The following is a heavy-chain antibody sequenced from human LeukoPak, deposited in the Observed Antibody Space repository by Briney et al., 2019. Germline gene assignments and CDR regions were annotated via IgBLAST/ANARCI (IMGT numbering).Heavy chain of an antibody. J-gene: IGHJ6*02. CDR1: GFTFSNAW. V-gene: IGHV3-15*07. Sequence: GGSLRLSCAASGFTFSNAWMNWVRQAPGKGLEWVGRIKSKTDGGTTDYAAPVKGRFTISRDDSKNTLYLQMNSLKTEDTAVYYCTYIPYSSWYPWEDYYYGMDVWGQGTTVTVSS. D-gene: IGHD6-13*01. CDR2: IKSKTDGGTT. CDR3: TYIPYSSWYPWEDYYYGMDV.